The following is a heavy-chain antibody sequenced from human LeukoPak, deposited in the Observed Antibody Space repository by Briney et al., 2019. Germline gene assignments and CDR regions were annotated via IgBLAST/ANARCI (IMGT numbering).Heavy chain of an antibody. D-gene: IGHD3-10*01. CDR1: GGSISSYY. J-gene: IGHJ4*02. V-gene: IGHV4-39*07. Sequence: ASETLSLTCTVSGGSISSYYWGWIRQPPGKGLEWIGSIYYSGSTYYNPSLKSRVTISVDTSKNQFSLKLSSVTAADTAVYYCARYYGRIRGIDYWGQGTLVTVSS. CDR2: IYYSGST. CDR3: ARYYGRIRGIDY.